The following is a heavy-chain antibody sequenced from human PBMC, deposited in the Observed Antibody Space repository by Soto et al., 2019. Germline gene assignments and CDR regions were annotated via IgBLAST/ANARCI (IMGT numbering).Heavy chain of an antibody. J-gene: IGHJ5*02. CDR1: GFTFSSYA. CDR2: TGASGGST. V-gene: IGHV3-23*01. Sequence: EVQLLESGGGLVQAGGSLRLSWAASGFTFSSYAMSWVRQAPGTGLEWVSTTGASGGSTFYADSRKGRFTISRDNSKNPFFLRRYSLRAEGTAVYYCAKDYSRGSCYDCSCFGALGQGSLFTVSS. CDR3: AKDYSRGSCYDCSCFGA. D-gene: IGHD5-12*01.